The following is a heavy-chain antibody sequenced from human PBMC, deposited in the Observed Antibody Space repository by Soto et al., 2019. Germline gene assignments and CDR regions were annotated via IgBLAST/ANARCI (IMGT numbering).Heavy chain of an antibody. D-gene: IGHD3-3*01. J-gene: IGHJ4*02. CDR1: GYSISSGGYY. Sequence: QVQLQETGPGLVKPSQTLSLTCTVSGYSISSGGYYWSWIRQFPGRGLEWIGYIFYDGRTGYNPSLTSRIAISVDSSKHQFSLRLSSGTAADAAVYFFAGAERSGYYVADYWGQGTLVTVSS. CDR2: IFYDGRT. V-gene: IGHV4-31*03. CDR3: AGAERSGYYVADY.